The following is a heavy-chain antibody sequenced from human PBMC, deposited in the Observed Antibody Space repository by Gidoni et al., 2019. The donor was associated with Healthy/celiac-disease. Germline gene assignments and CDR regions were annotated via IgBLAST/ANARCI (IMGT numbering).Heavy chain of an antibody. V-gene: IGHV3-21*01. Sequence: EVQLVESGGGLVKPGGSLRLSCAASGFPFSSYSMNWVRQAPGKGLEWVSSISSSSSYIYYADSVKGRFTISRDNAKNSLYLQMNSLRAEDTAVYYCAVVGVNTFGGVIVATYFDYWGQGTLVTVSS. J-gene: IGHJ4*02. CDR1: GFPFSSYS. D-gene: IGHD3-16*02. CDR2: ISSSSSYI. CDR3: AVVGVNTFGGVIVATYFDY.